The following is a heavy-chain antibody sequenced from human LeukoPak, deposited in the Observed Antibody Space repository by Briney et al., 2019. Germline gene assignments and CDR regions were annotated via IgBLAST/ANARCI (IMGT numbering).Heavy chain of an antibody. CDR2: ISSSAGTT. D-gene: IGHD5-18*01. CDR3: ARQQQQLWYD. V-gene: IGHV3-48*03. CDR1: GLTFSSYE. J-gene: IGHJ4*02. Sequence: GGSLRLSCAASGLTFSSYEMNWVRQAPEKGLEWVSYISSSAGTTYYADSVKGRFTISRDNAKNSLYLQMNSLRAEDTAVYFCARQQQQLWYDWGQGTLVTVSS.